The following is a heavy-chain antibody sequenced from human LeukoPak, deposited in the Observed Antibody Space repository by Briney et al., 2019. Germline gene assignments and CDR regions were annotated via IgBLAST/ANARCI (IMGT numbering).Heavy chain of an antibody. CDR1: GLTFSSYA. V-gene: IGHV3-30-3*01. CDR2: ISSDGSTK. D-gene: IGHD3-22*01. CDR3: ARGPVSSSGFFDY. Sequence: GGSLRLSCAASGLTFSSYAMYWVRQAPGKGLEWVAVISSDGSTKYYADSVTGRFSISRDNAKKSLYLQMNSLRAEDTAVYYCARGPVSSSGFFDYWGQGTLVTVSS. J-gene: IGHJ4*02.